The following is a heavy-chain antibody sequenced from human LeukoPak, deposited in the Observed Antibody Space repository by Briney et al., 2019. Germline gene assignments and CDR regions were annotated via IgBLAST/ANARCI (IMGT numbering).Heavy chain of an antibody. J-gene: IGHJ4*02. CDR1: GGSISSSSYY. Sequence: SETLSLTCTVSGGSISSSSYYWGWIRQPPGKGLEWIGSIYYSGSTYYNPSLKSRVTISVDTSKNQFSLKLSSVTAADTAVYYCARVYAAVADLSYYFDYWGQGTLVTVSS. D-gene: IGHD6-19*01. CDR3: ARVYAAVADLSYYFDY. V-gene: IGHV4-39*07. CDR2: IYYSGST.